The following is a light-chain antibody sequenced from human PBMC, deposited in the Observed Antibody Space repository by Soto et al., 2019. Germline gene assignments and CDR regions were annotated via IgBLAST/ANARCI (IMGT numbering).Light chain of an antibody. Sequence: QSVLTQPPSASGTPGQRVTISCSGSRSNIGSDTVNWYQQLPETAPKLLIYSNNQRPSGVPDRFSGSKSGTSASLAISGLQSEDEADYYCAAWDGSPNGWVFGGGTKLTVL. J-gene: IGLJ3*02. CDR1: RSNIGSDT. V-gene: IGLV1-44*01. CDR3: AAWDGSPNGWV. CDR2: SNN.